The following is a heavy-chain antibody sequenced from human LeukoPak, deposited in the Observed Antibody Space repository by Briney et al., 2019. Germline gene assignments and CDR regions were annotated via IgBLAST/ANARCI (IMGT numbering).Heavy chain of an antibody. CDR3: AKDPSGYDLSSRIWFDP. Sequence: GGSLRLSCAASGFTFSSYGMHWVRQAPGKGLEWVSFIRYDGSNKYYADSVKGRFTISRDNAKTSLYLQMNSLRAEDTALYYCAKDPSGYDLSSRIWFDPWGQGTLVTVSS. D-gene: IGHD5-12*01. J-gene: IGHJ5*02. CDR1: GFTFSSYG. CDR2: IRYDGSNK. V-gene: IGHV3-30*02.